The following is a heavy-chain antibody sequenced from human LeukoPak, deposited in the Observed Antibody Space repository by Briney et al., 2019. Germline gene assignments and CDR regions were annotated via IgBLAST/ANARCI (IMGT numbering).Heavy chain of an antibody. CDR1: GFTFTNYW. V-gene: IGHV3-74*01. Sequence: GGSLRLSCAASGFTFTNYWMHWVRQAPGEGLVWVSRINSDGSVTRYADSVKGRFTISRDNAKNTVLLQMNSLRTEDTAVYYCARDRGALDYWGQGTLVTVSS. CDR2: INSDGSVT. D-gene: IGHD1-26*01. CDR3: ARDRGALDY. J-gene: IGHJ4*02.